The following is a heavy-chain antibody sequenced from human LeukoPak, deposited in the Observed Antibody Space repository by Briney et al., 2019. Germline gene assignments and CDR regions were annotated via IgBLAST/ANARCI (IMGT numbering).Heavy chain of an antibody. V-gene: IGHV5-51*01. J-gene: IGHJ4*02. CDR1: GYSFNSYW. Sequence: GESLKISCXGSGYSFNSYWIGWVRQMPGKGLEWMGMIYPGDSDTRYSPSFQGQVTISADKSTSTASLQWSSLKASDTAMYYCARRLCSGGSCYYFDYWGQGTLVTVSS. CDR3: ARRLCSGGSCYYFDY. CDR2: IYPGDSDT. D-gene: IGHD2-15*01.